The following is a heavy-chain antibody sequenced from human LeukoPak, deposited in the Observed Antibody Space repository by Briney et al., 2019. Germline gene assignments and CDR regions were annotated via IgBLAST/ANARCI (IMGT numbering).Heavy chain of an antibody. CDR3: ARALYYGSGTPTYIPV. V-gene: IGHV1-2*02. CDR1: GYTFTGYH. Sequence: ASVKVSCKASGYTFTGYHMHWVRQAPGQGLEWMGWINPDSGGTDYAQKFPGRVTMTRDTSISPAYMELSRLRSDDTAMYYCARALYYGSGTPTYIPVWGKGTTVTVSS. J-gene: IGHJ6*04. D-gene: IGHD3-3*01. CDR2: INPDSGGT.